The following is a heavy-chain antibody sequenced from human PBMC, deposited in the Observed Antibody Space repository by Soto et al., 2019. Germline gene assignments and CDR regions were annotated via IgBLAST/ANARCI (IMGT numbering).Heavy chain of an antibody. CDR2: ISAYNGNT. D-gene: IGHD3-3*01. J-gene: IGHJ4*02. V-gene: IGHV1-18*01. CDR3: ARVKGSLYDFWSGYGGMFDY. CDR1: GYTFTSYG. Sequence: EASVKVSCKASGYTFTSYGISWVRQAPGQGLEWMGWISAYNGNTNYAQKLQGRVTMTTDTSTSTAYMELRSLRSDDTAVYYCARVKGSLYDFWSGYGGMFDYWGQGTQVTVSS.